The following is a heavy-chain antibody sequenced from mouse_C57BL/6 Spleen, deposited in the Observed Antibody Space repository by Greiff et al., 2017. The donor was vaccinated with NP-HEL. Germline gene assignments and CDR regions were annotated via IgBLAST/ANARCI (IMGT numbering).Heavy chain of an antibody. CDR3: ARWGVVARYFDV. Sequence: VQLQQPGAELVMPGASVKLSCKASGYTFTSYWMHWVKQRPGQGLEWIGEIDPSDSYTNYNQKFKGKSTLTVDKSSSTAYMQLSSLTSEDSAVYYCARWGVVARYFDVWGTGTTVTVSS. CDR1: GYTFTSYW. V-gene: IGHV1-69*01. J-gene: IGHJ1*03. D-gene: IGHD1-1*01. CDR2: IDPSDSYT.